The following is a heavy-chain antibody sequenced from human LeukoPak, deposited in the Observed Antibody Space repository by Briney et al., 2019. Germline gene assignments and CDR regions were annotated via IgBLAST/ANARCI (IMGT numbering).Heavy chain of an antibody. J-gene: IGHJ4*02. V-gene: IGHV3-21*01. CDR2: ISSSSSYI. CDR3: ARDISPPPYFDY. Sequence: GGSLRLSCAASGLTFSSYSMNWVRQAPGKGLEWVSSISSSSSYIYYADSVKGRFTISRDSAKNSLYLQMNSLRAEDTAVYYCARDISPPPYFDYWGQGTLVTVSS. CDR1: GLTFSSYS.